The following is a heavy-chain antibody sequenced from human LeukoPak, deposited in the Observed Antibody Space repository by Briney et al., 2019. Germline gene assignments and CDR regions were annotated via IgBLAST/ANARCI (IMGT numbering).Heavy chain of an antibody. J-gene: IGHJ4*02. V-gene: IGHV3-7*03. CDR3: ARVCRRDIVATIGTFDY. CDR1: GFTFSNYW. D-gene: IGHD5-12*01. Sequence: PGGSLRLSCAASGFTFSNYWMSWVRQAPGKGLEWVANIKQDGSEKYHVSSVKGRFAISRDNAKSSLYLQMNSLRAEDTAVYYCARVCRRDIVATIGTFDYWGQGTLVTVSS. CDR2: IKQDGSEK.